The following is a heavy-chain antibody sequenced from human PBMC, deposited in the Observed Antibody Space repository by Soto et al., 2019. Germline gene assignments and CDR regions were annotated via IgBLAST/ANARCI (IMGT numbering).Heavy chain of an antibody. CDR1: GFSLSTSGVG. CDR2: IYWDDDK. V-gene: IGHV2-5*02. D-gene: IGHD2-21*01. Sequence: QITLKESGPTLVKPTQTLTLTCTFSGFSLSTSGVGVAWIRQPPGKALEWLALIYWDDDKRYSPSLKSRLTITKDTDKNQVVLTMTNMDPVDTATYYCANRLRGGVILTFDYWGQGTLVTVSS. CDR3: ANRLRGGVILTFDY. J-gene: IGHJ4*02.